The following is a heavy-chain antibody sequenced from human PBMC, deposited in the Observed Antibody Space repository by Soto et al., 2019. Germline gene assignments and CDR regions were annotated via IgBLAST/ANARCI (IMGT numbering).Heavy chain of an antibody. V-gene: IGHV3-11*05. D-gene: IGHD5-12*01. J-gene: IGHJ4*02. CDR1: GFTFSDYY. CDR3: ARDHHRYSGDYYGDS. CDR2: ISSSSSYT. Sequence: QVQLVESGGGLVKPGGSLRLSCVASGFTFSDYYMSWIRQAPGKGLEWVSYISSSSSYTNYADSVKGRFTISRDNAKNYLYLQMNSLRAEDTAVYYCARDHHRYSGDYYGDSWGQGTLVTVSS.